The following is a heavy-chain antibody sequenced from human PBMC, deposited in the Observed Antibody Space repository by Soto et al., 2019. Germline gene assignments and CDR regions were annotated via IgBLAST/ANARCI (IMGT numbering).Heavy chain of an antibody. D-gene: IGHD3-16*01. CDR3: AKDPSRRLSYFDY. J-gene: IGHJ4*02. Sequence: GGSLRLSCAASGFTFSSYAMHWVRQAPGKGLEWVAVISYDGSNKYYADSVKGRFTISRDNSKNTLYLQMNSLRAEDTAVYYCAKDPSRRLSYFDYWGQGTLVTVSS. CDR1: GFTFSSYA. CDR2: ISYDGSNK. V-gene: IGHV3-30*04.